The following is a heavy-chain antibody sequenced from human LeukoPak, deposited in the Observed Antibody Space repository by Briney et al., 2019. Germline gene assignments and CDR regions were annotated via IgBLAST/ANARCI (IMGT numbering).Heavy chain of an antibody. Sequence: PSETLSLTCTVSGGSISSYYWSWIRQPAGKGLEWIGRIYTSGSTNYNPSLKSRVTMSVDTSKNQFSLKLSSVTAADTAVYYCARESLKDSYYYGSGSPEGYFDYWGQGTLVTVSS. V-gene: IGHV4-4*07. CDR1: GGSISSYY. CDR2: IYTSGST. J-gene: IGHJ4*02. CDR3: ARESLKDSYYYGSGSPEGYFDY. D-gene: IGHD3-10*01.